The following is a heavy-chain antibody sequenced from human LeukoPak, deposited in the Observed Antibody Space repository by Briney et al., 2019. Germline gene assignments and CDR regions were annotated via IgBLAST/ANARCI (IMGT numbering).Heavy chain of an antibody. V-gene: IGHV5-10-1*01. CDR2: IDPSDSYT. CDR3: ARRRYCSSTSCPLDY. J-gene: IGHJ4*02. Sequence: PGESLKISCKGSGYSFTSYWISWVGQMPGKGLEWMGRIDPSDSYTNYSPSFQGHVTISADKSISTAYLQWSSLKASDTAMYYCARRRYCSSTSCPLDYWGQGTLVTVSS. CDR1: GYSFTSYW. D-gene: IGHD2-2*01.